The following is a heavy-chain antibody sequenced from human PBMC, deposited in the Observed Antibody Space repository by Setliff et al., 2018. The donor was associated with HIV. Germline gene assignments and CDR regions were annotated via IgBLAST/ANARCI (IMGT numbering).Heavy chain of an antibody. CDR1: GGSISNGDHY. D-gene: IGHD3-16*01. Sequence: SETLSLTCTVSGGSISNGDHYWAWIRQSPGKGLEWIGYIYYTGDTYYRSSLESRVTISVDTSNNQFSLRLKSVTAADTAVYFCARGGAVSADFDSWGQGTLVTVSS. V-gene: IGHV4-30-4*08. CDR3: ARGGAVSADFDS. CDR2: IYYTGDT. J-gene: IGHJ4*02.